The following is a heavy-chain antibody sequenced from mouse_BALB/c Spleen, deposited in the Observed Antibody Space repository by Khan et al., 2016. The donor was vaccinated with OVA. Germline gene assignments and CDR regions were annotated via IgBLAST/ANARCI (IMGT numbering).Heavy chain of an antibody. J-gene: IGHJ3*01. CDR1: GYSFTLYY. D-gene: IGHD2-14*01. CDR3: ARGYDFFAY. CDR2: VNPNTGGS. Sequence: IQLVQSGPDLVKPGASVKISCKASGYSFTLYYMTWVKQSHGKSLEWIGRVNPNTGGSDYNQEFKGKAKLTVDKSSNTAYMELHSLTSEDSAVYYCARGYDFFAYWGQGTLVTVSA. V-gene: IGHV1-26*01.